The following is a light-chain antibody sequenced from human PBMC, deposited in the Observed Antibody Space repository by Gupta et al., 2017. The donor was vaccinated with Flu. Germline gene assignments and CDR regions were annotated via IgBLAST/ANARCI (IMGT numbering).Light chain of an antibody. V-gene: IGKV4-1*01. CDR2: WAS. CDR3: QQYYKTPPT. Sequence: SPGERPTINDKSSQSLLHSTANKNYLAGYQQKPGQPPKLLTYWASTRESGVPARFSGSGSGTDFTLTITSLQAEDVAVYYCQQYYKTPPTFGGGTKVEIK. J-gene: IGKJ4*01. CDR1: QSLLHSTANKNY.